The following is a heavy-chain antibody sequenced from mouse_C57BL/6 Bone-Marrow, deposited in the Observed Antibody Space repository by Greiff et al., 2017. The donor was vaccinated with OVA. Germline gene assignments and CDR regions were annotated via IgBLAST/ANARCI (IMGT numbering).Heavy chain of an antibody. J-gene: IGHJ1*03. D-gene: IGHD1-1*01. CDR1: GYTFTDYY. CDR3: ARHGSSYYWYFDV. CDR2: INPYNGGT. V-gene: IGHV1-19*01. Sequence: EVQLQQSGPVLVKPGASVKMSCKASGYTFTDYYMNWVKQSHGKSLEWIGVINPYNGGTSYNQKFKGKATFTVDKSSSTAYMELNSLTSEDAAVYYCARHGSSYYWYFDVWGTGTTVTVSS.